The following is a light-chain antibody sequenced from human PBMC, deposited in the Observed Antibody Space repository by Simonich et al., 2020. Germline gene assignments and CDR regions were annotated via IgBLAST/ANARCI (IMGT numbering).Light chain of an antibody. V-gene: IGKV4-1*01. CDR1: QSVLYSSNNKNY. J-gene: IGKJ3*01. CDR3: QQYYSTPFT. CDR2: WAP. Sequence: DIVMTQSPDSLAVSLGERATINCKSSQSVLYSSNNKNYSAWYQQKPGQPPKLLIYWAPTRESVVPYRFSGSGSGTDFTLTISSLQAEDVAVYYCQQYYSTPFTFGPGTKVDIK.